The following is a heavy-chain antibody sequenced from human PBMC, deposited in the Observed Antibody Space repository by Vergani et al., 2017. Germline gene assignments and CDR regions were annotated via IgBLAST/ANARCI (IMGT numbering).Heavy chain of an antibody. D-gene: IGHD2/OR15-2a*01. CDR2: VIHNGAT. CDR1: GGSISSSSHF. CDR3: ASDIRQSNTDSAKREGYYYYYRDV. J-gene: IGHJ6*03. V-gene: IGHV4-39*07. Sequence: QLQLHKSGPGLVKPSETLSLTCTLSGGSISSSSHFWVWIRQPPGQGLEWLATVIHNGATQYNPSLKSRATISLDTSNNQFSLRLSSVTAADTAVYYCASDIRQSNTDSAKREGYYYYYRDVWGKGTTVTVSS.